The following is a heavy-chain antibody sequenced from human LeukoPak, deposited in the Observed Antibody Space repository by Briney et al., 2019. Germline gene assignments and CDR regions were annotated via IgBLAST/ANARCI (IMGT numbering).Heavy chain of an antibody. CDR1: VDSISNSSYY. CDR3: ARHPLAGATAPNYFDY. D-gene: IGHD6-25*01. V-gene: IGHV4-39*01. J-gene: IGHJ4*02. Sequence: PSETLFLTCSVPVDSISNSSYYWGWIRKPPGKGMERTGSIYYSGSTYYTPSLKSRVTISVDTSKNQFSLKLSSVTAADTAVYYCARHPLAGATAPNYFDYWGQGTLVTVSS. CDR2: IYYSGST.